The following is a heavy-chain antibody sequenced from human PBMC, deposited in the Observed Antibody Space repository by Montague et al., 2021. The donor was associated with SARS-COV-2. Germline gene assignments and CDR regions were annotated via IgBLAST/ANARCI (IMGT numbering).Heavy chain of an antibody. CDR1: GFTFSSYA. Sequence: SLRLSCAASGFTFSSYAMHWVRQAPGKGLEWVAVISYDGSNRYYADSVKGRLTISRDNSKNTLYLQTNSLRAEDTAVYYCARDERSLVLLWFGELLYSYLDYWGQGPLVTVSS. CDR2: ISYDGSNR. CDR3: ARDERSLVLLWFGELLYSYLDY. V-gene: IGHV3-30-3*01. D-gene: IGHD3-10*01. J-gene: IGHJ4*02.